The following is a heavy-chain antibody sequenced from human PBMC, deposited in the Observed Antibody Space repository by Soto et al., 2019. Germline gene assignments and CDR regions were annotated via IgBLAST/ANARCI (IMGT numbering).Heavy chain of an antibody. Sequence: QVQLVQSGAEEKKPGASVKVSCKASGYTFTSYAMHWVRQAPGQRLEWMGWINAGNGNTKYSQKFQGRVPITRDTSASTAYMELSSLRSEDTAVYYCARRIVVVTALDYWGQGTLVTVSS. CDR1: GYTFTSYA. V-gene: IGHV1-3*05. CDR3: ARRIVVVTALDY. J-gene: IGHJ4*02. CDR2: INAGNGNT. D-gene: IGHD2-21*02.